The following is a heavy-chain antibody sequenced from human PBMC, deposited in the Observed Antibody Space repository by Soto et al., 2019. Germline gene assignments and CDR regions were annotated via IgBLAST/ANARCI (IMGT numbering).Heavy chain of an antibody. Sequence: ASVKISCKASGYTFTNYEINWVRQATGQGLEWMGWMNPGSGNTGYAHKFQGRVTMTRNISISTAYMELSRLGSDDTAIYYCARMASSGSLNWFEPWGKGTLVTVSS. D-gene: IGHD3-10*01. J-gene: IGHJ5*02. CDR1: GYTFTNYE. CDR2: MNPGSGNT. CDR3: ARMASSGSLNWFEP. V-gene: IGHV1-8*01.